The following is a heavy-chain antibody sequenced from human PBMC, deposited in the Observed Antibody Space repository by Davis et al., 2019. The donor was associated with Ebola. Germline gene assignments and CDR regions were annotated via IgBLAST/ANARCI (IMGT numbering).Heavy chain of an antibody. CDR2: MNPKSGNT. CDR1: GYTFTTYD. D-gene: IGHD1-20*01. Sequence: AASVKVSCKASGYTFTTYDINWVRQATGQGLEWMGWMNPKSGNTGYAQNFQGRVTMTRDTSITTAYMELSSLTSEDTAVYYCARYPPSNWNEFDYWGQGTLVTVSS. CDR3: ARYPPSNWNEFDY. J-gene: IGHJ4*02. V-gene: IGHV1-8*01.